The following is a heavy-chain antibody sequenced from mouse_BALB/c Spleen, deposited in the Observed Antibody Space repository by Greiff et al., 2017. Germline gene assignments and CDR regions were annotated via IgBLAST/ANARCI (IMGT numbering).Heavy chain of an antibody. V-gene: IGHV1-20*02. Sequence: VQLQQSGPELVKPGASVKISCKASGYSFTGYFMNWVMQSHGKSLEWIGRINPYNGDTFYNQKFKGKATLTVDKSSSTAHMELRSLASEDSAVYYCARSEDGHDGGFAYWGQGTLVTVSA. CDR3: ARSEDGHDGGFAY. J-gene: IGHJ3*01. CDR2: INPYNGDT. D-gene: IGHD2-2*01. CDR1: GYSFTGYF.